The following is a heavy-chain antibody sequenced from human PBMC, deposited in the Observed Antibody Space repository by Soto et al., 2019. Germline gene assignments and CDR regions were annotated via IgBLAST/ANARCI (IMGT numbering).Heavy chain of an antibody. CDR2: IYYSGST. D-gene: IGHD4-4*01. CDR3: ARLSKSYSNYHYYYYYYMDV. J-gene: IGHJ6*03. CDR1: GGSISSSSYY. Sequence: SETLSLTCTVSGGSISSSSYYWGWIRQPPGKGLEWIGSIYYSGSTYYNPSLKSRVTISVDTSKNQFSLKLSSVTAADTAVYYCARLSKSYSNYHYYYYYYMDVWGKGTTVTVSS. V-gene: IGHV4-39*01.